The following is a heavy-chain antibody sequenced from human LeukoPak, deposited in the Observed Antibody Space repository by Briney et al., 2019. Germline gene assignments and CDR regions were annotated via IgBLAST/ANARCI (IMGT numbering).Heavy chain of an antibody. CDR2: ISAYNGNT. CDR3: ARVPLAAAYYWFDP. CDR1: GYTFTSYG. V-gene: IGHV1-18*01. J-gene: IGHJ5*02. D-gene: IGHD6-13*01. Sequence: GASVKVSCKASGYTFTSYGISWVRQAPGQGLEWMGWISAYNGNTNYAQKLQGRVTMTTDTSTSTAYMELRSLRSDDTAVYYCARVPLAAAYYWFDPWGQGTLVTVSS.